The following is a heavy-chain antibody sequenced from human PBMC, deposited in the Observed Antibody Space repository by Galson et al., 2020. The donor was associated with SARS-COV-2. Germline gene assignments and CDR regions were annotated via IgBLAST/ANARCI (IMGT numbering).Heavy chain of an antibody. D-gene: IGHD4-17*01. CDR2: ISYSGST. V-gene: IGHV4-59*01. CDR1: DVSMTSYY. CDR3: ARDPAPLYGDNYYYGMDV. Sequence: SQTLSLTCSVSDVSMTSYYWSWIRQPPGKGLEWIGYISYSGSTNYNPSLRRRVTILVDMSRNQFSLKLSSVTAADTAIYYCARDPAPLYGDNYYYGMDVWGRGTTVTVSS. J-gene: IGHJ6*02.